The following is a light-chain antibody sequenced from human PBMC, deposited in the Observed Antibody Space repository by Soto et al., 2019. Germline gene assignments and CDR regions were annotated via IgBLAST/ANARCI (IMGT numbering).Light chain of an antibody. CDR3: QQRRNWPPIT. J-gene: IGKJ5*01. V-gene: IGKV3-11*01. CDR2: DAS. Sequence: EIVLTQSPATLSLSPGERATLSCRASQSVSSYLAWYQQKPGQAPRLLIYDASNRATGIQARFSGSGSGTDFTLTISSLEPEDFAVYYCQQRRNWPPITFGQGTRLEIK. CDR1: QSVSSY.